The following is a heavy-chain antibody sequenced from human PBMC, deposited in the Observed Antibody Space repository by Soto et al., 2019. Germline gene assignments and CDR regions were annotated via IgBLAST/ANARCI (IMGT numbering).Heavy chain of an antibody. J-gene: IGHJ5*02. CDR1: GGSISSYY. CDR2: IYHSGST. D-gene: IGHD2-2*01. V-gene: IGHV4-59*12. CDR3: ARTIVVVPAGYPRWFDP. Sequence: SETLSLTCTVSGGSISSYYWSWIRQPPGKGLEWIGYIYHSGSTYYNPSLKSRVTISVDRSKNQFSLKLSSVTAADTAVYYCARTIVVVPAGYPRWFDPWGQGTLVTVSS.